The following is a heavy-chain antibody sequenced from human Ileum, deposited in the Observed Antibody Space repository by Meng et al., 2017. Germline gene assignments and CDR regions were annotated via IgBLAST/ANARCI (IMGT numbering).Heavy chain of an antibody. D-gene: IGHD6-6*01. CDR2: IYYSRST. CDR3: ARSSTSPASYFFDY. CDR1: GRSVSRGSSY. V-gene: IGHV4-61*01. J-gene: IGHJ4*02. Sequence: SGDRPVGPSGTFAPACSVSGRSVSRGSSYWSWSRQPTGKGLEWIGLIYYSRSTNYNPSLKSRVATSVDMSKNQFSLKLNSMTAAYTAIYFCARSSTSPASYFFDYWGQGTLVTVSS.